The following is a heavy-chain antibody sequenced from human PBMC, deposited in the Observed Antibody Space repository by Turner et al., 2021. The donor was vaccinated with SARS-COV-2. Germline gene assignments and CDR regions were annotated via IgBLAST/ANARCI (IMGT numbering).Heavy chain of an antibody. J-gene: IGHJ6*02. CDR2: ISSSSSYI. V-gene: IGHV3-21*01. CDR3: ARDRRVWFGELLYGLDV. D-gene: IGHD3-10*01. CDR1: GFTFSSYS. Sequence: EVQLVESGGGLVKPGGSLRLSCAASGFTFSSYSMNWVRQAPGKGLEWVSSISSSSSYIHYADSVKGRFTISRDNAKNSLYLQMNSLRAEDTAVYYCARDRRVWFGELLYGLDVWGQGTTVTVSS.